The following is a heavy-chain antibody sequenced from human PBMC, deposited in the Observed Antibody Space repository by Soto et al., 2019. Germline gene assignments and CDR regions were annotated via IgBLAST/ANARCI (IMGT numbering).Heavy chain of an antibody. Sequence: SETLSLTCTVSGGSISSGGYYWSWIRQHPGKGLEWIGYIYYSGSTYYNPSLKSRVTISVDTSKNQFSLKLSSVTAADTAVYYCASYRRGYGDYERRVSNWFDPWGQGTLVTVSS. V-gene: IGHV4-31*03. J-gene: IGHJ5*02. CDR1: GGSISSGGYY. D-gene: IGHD4-17*01. CDR3: ASYRRGYGDYERRVSNWFDP. CDR2: IYYSGST.